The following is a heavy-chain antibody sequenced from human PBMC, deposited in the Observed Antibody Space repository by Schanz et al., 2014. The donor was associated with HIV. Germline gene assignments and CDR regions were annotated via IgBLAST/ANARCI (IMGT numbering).Heavy chain of an antibody. V-gene: IGHV1-8*02. D-gene: IGHD1-26*01. CDR1: GYTFSDYD. J-gene: IGHJ2*01. CDR2: VNPESGNT. Sequence: QVQLVQSGPEVKKPGASVRVSCETSGYTFSDYDINWVRQAPGQGLEWMGWVNPESGNTGMADTFLGRLILIRFPSTGTAYMELASLRSEDTAIYYCVRAASFHFDKEGYYRNWYFDFWGRGTLVAVSS. CDR3: VRAASFHFDKEGYYRNWYFDF.